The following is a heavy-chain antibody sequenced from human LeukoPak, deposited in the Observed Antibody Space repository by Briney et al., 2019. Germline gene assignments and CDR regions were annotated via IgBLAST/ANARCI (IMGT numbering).Heavy chain of an antibody. D-gene: IGHD3-22*01. J-gene: IGHJ4*02. CDR2: IIPILGIA. CDR3: ARANEAYYYDSRASLDY. CDR1: GYTFTSYG. V-gene: IGHV1-69*04. Sequence: SVKVSCKASGYTFTSYGISWVRQAPGQGLEWMGRIIPILGIANYAQKFQGRVTITADKSTSTAYMELSSLRSEDTAVYYCARANEAYYYDSRASLDYWGQGTLVTVSS.